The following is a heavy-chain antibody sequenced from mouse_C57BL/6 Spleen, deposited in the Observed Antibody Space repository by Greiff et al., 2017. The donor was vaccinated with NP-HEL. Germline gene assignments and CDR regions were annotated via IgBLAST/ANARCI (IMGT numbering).Heavy chain of an antibody. Sequence: VQLQQSGPELVKPGASVKMSCKASGYTFTDYNMHWVKQSHGKSLEWIGYINPNNDGTSYNQKFKGKATLTVNKSSSTAYMELRSLTSEDSAVYYCAREGVLLRYYFDYWGQGTTLTVSS. CDR3: AREGVLLRYYFDY. V-gene: IGHV1-22*01. J-gene: IGHJ2*01. CDR1: GYTFTDYN. CDR2: INPNNDGT. D-gene: IGHD1-1*01.